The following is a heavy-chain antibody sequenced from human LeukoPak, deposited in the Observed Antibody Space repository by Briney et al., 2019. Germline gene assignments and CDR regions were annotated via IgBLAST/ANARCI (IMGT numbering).Heavy chain of an antibody. CDR3: ARWVGGYSYGYDY. J-gene: IGHJ4*02. CDR2: IYYSGST. D-gene: IGHD5-18*01. V-gene: IGHV4-30-4*01. Sequence: SETLSLTCTVSGVSISSGDYYRSWSRQPPGKGLECIGYIYYSGSTYYNPSLKSRVTISVDTSKNQFSLKLTSVTAADTAVYYCARWVGGYSYGYDYWGQGTLVTVSS. CDR1: GVSISSGDYY.